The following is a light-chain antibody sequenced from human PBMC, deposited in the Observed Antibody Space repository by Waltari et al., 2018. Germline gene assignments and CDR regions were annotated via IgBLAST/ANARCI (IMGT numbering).Light chain of an antibody. CDR3: QHYDSYQYA. CDR2: KAS. Sequence: IQETQSPSTLSASVGDRVNKTCRTSERVNRHLAWYQQKPGRGPNLLIYKASTLETGAPSKFSGSGSGTEFSLTITNLQRDDLATEFCQHYDSYQYAFGPGTKLEIK. V-gene: IGKV1-5*03. CDR1: ERVNRH. J-gene: IGKJ2*01.